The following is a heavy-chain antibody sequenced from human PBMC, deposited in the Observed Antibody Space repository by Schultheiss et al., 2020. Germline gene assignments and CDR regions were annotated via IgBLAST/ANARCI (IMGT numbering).Heavy chain of an antibody. CDR3: ARHGLTEEIDY. CDR2: INHSGST. J-gene: IGHJ4*02. Sequence: SETLSLTCAVYGGSFSGYYWSWIRQPTGKGLEWIGEINHSGSTNYNPSLKSRVTISVDTSKNQFSLKLSSVTAADTAVYYCARHGLTEEIDYWGQGTLVTVSS. CDR1: GGSFSGYY. D-gene: IGHD3-22*01. V-gene: IGHV4-34*01.